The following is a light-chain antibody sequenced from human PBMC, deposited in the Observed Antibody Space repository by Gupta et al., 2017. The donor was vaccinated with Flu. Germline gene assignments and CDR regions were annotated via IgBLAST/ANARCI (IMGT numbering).Light chain of an antibody. Sequence: QSALPQPASVSGSPGQSITISCTGTTNDIGNYNLVSWYQQHPGKAPKLIIYEDSQRPSGISGRLSGSKAGNTASLTISGLQAEDEANYYCCSYAGSSTWVFGGGTKLTVL. CDR3: CSYAGSSTWV. CDR1: TNDIGNYNL. V-gene: IGLV2-23*01. J-gene: IGLJ3*02. CDR2: EDS.